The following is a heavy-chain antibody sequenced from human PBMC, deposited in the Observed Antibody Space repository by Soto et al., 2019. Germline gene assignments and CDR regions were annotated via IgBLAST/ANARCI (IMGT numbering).Heavy chain of an antibody. D-gene: IGHD1-26*01. Sequence: EVQLLESGGGLVQPGGSLRLSCAASGFTFSSYAMSCVRPSPGDGLEWVSAIRGRSDSTYYADSVKGRFTISRDNSKNKLYLQMNSLRAEDTGVYYCAKDTVGAPVCWYFDLWGRGTLVTVSS. CDR3: AKDTVGAPVCWYFDL. J-gene: IGHJ2*01. V-gene: IGHV3-23*01. CDR2: IRGRSDST. CDR1: GFTFSSYA.